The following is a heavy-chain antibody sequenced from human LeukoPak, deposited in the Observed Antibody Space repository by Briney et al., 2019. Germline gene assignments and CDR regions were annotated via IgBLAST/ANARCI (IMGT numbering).Heavy chain of an antibody. V-gene: IGHV4-39*01. Sequence: SETLSLTCTVSRGSISSSSYYWGWIRQSPGKGLEWIGSTFYSGSSYYNRSLKSRVAIFVDTSKNQFSLKLSSVTAADTAVYYCASSAYSSAYYFDYWGQGTLVTVSS. CDR3: ASSAYSSAYYFDY. D-gene: IGHD6-25*01. CDR1: RGSISSSSYY. CDR2: TFYSGSS. J-gene: IGHJ4*02.